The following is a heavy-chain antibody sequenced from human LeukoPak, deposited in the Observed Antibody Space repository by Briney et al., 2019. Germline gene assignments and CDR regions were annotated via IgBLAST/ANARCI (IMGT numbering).Heavy chain of an antibody. CDR2: TSGNGGIT. D-gene: IGHD3-22*01. CDR3: AKSSGPGGYYYYGMDV. V-gene: IGHV3-23*01. Sequence: GGSLRLSCEASEFTFSTYAMHWVRQAPGKGLEWVSGTSGNGGITYYADSVRGRFTISRDNSKNTLYLQMNSLRAEDTAVYYCAKSSGPGGYYYYGMDVWGQGTTVTVSS. CDR1: EFTFSTYA. J-gene: IGHJ6*02.